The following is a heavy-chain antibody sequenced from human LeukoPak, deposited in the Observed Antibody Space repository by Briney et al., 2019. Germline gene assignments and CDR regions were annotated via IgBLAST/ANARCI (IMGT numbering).Heavy chain of an antibody. CDR3: ARRGSGYDSSGYSYYFDY. CDR2: IYPGDSDT. CDR1: GYSFTSYW. Sequence: GESLKISRKGSGYSFTSYWIGWVRQMPGKGLEWMGIIYPGDSDTRYSPSFQGQVTISADKSISTAYLQWSSLKASDTAMYYCARRGSGYDSSGYSYYFDYWGQGTLVTVSS. J-gene: IGHJ4*02. D-gene: IGHD3-22*01. V-gene: IGHV5-51*01.